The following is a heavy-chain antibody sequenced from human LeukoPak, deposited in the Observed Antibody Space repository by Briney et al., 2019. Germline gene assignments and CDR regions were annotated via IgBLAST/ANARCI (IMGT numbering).Heavy chain of an antibody. V-gene: IGHV3-21*01. D-gene: IGHD5-18*01. J-gene: IGHJ4*02. CDR2: ITSDSRYR. CDR1: GFSFSTYN. CDR3: ARVGVDTAMVYLNYFDY. Sequence: PGGSLSLSCEASGFSFSTYNMNWVRQAPGKGLEWISSITSDSRYRYYADSVKGRFTISRDNAKNSLYLQMNSLRAEDTAVYYCARVGVDTAMVYLNYFDYWGQGTLVTVSS.